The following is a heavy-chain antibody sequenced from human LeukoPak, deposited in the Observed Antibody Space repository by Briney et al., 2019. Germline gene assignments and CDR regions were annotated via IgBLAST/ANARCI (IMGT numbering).Heavy chain of an antibody. V-gene: IGHV3-11*04. CDR1: GFTFSDYY. J-gene: IGHJ1*01. Sequence: GGSLRLSCAASGFTFSDYYMSWIRQAPGKGLEWVSYISTSGSTINYADSVKGRFTISRDNAQNSLYLQMNSLRAEDTAVYYCARSRINGYNIIQHWGQATLVTVSS. CDR3: ARSRINGYNIIQH. D-gene: IGHD5-24*01. CDR2: ISTSGSTI.